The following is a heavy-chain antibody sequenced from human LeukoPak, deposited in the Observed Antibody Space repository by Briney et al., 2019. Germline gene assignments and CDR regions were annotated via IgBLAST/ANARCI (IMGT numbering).Heavy chain of an antibody. CDR3: AKDREDYMDV. Sequence: PGGSLRLSCAASGFTFSSYWMSWVRQAPGEGLEWVANIKRDGSDKYYAGSVEGRFTISRDNSKNTLYLQMNSLKPDYTAVYYCAKDREDYMDVWGKGTSVTVSS. CDR2: IKRDGSDK. D-gene: IGHD1-26*01. CDR1: GFTFSSYW. V-gene: IGHV3-7*01. J-gene: IGHJ6*03.